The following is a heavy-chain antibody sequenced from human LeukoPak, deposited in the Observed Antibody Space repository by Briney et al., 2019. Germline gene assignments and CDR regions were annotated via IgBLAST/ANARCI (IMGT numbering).Heavy chain of an antibody. CDR1: GGSISSSSYY. V-gene: IGHV4-39*07. Sequence: SETLSLTCTVSGGSISSSSYYWGWIRQPPGKGLEWIGSIYYSGSTYYNPSLKSRVTISVDTSKNQFSLKLSSVTAADTAVYYCASGGGRQSSPLDYWGQGTLVTVSS. CDR2: IYYSGST. J-gene: IGHJ4*02. D-gene: IGHD1-26*01. CDR3: ASGGGRQSSPLDY.